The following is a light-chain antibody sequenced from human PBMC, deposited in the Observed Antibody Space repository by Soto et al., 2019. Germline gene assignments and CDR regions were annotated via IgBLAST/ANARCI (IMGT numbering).Light chain of an antibody. CDR2: GTS. CDR1: QSVSST. Sequence: EIVMTQTPATLSVSPGQRATLSSRASQSVSSTLAWYQQKPGQAPRLLIYGTSTRATGIPARFSGSGSGTEFTLTISSRQSEDFAGYYCQHFNNWRPKYTFGQGTRREIK. V-gene: IGKV3-15*01. CDR3: QHFNNWRPKYT. J-gene: IGKJ2*01.